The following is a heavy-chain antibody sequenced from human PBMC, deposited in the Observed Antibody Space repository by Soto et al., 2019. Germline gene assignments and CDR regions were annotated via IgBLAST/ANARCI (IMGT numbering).Heavy chain of an antibody. J-gene: IGHJ6*02. V-gene: IGHV3-21*01. CDR2: IGTRGDI. Sequence: LRLCCGGSGFTFSRYSMIWVRRAPGKGLEWVASIGTRGDIYYAESAKGRLTISRDNAKNSLSLEMDSLRVEDTGVYYCAREESAWPLAYGLDVWGQGTTVTVSS. CDR1: GFTFSRYS. CDR3: AREESAWPLAYGLDV.